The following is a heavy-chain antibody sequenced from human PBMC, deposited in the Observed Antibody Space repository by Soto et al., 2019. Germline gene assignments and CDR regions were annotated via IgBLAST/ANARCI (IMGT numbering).Heavy chain of an antibody. D-gene: IGHD1-7*01. V-gene: IGHV4-34*01. CDR1: GGSFSGYY. Sequence: SETLSLTCAVYGGSFSGYYWSWIRQPPGKGLEWIGEINHSGSTNYKPSLKSRVTISVDTSKNQFSLKLSSVTAADTAVYYCARRNNWNYAFDIWGQGTMVTVSS. CDR2: INHSGST. J-gene: IGHJ3*02. CDR3: ARRNNWNYAFDI.